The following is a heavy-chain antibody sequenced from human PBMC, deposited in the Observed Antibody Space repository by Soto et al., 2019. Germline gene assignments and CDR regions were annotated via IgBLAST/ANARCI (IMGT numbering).Heavy chain of an antibody. J-gene: IGHJ6*03. D-gene: IGHD3-3*01. V-gene: IGHV3-7*01. CDR2: IKQDGSEK. CDR3: ARVKSPVSIFGVVILSPSYYYYYMDV. CDR1: GFTFSSYW. Sequence: GGSLRLSCAASGFTFSSYWMSWVRQAPGKGLEWVANIKQDGSEKYYVDSVKGRFTISRDNAKNSLYLQMNSLRAEDTAVYYCARVKSPVSIFGVVILSPSYYYYYMDVWGKGTTVTVSS.